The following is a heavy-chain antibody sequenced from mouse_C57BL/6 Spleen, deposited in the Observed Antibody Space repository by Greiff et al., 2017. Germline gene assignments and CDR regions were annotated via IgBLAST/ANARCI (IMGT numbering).Heavy chain of an antibody. V-gene: IGHV7-3*01. CDR2: IRNKANGYTT. CDR1: GFTFTDYY. D-gene: IGHD1-1*01. CDR3: ARYMRYGSSYYFDY. J-gene: IGHJ2*01. Sequence: EVRRVESGGGLVQPGGPLSLSCAASGFTFTDYYMSWVRQPPGKALEWLGFIRNKANGYTTEYSASVKGRFTISRDNSQIILYLQMNALRAEDSATYYCARYMRYGSSYYFDYWGPGTTLTVSS.